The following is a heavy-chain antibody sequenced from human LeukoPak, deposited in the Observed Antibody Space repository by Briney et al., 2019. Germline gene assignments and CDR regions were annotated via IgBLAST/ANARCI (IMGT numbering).Heavy chain of an antibody. CDR1: GGSFSGYY. CDR2: INHSGST. J-gene: IGHJ4*02. D-gene: IGHD3-22*01. V-gene: IGHV4-34*01. CDR3: ARGALYDSSGYPLDY. Sequence: SETLSRTCAVYGGSFSGYYWSWIRQPPGKGLEWIGEINHSGSTNYNPSLKSRVTISVDTSKNQFSLKLSSVTAADTAVYYCARGALYDSSGYPLDYWGQGTLVTVSS.